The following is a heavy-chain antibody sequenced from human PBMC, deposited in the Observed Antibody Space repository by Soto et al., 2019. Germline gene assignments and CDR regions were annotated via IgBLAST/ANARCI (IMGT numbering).Heavy chain of an antibody. J-gene: IGHJ2*01. V-gene: IGHV4-39*01. Sequence: PPGKGLEWVGGIYYLGNTYYNPSLGSRVTISVDTSTNQFSLKLRSVTAADTAVFFFQAVYRIRGWLPVSAFLLNRSSDL. CDR2: IYYLGNT. CDR3: QAVYRIRGWLPVSAFLLNRSSDL. D-gene: IGHD2-2*02.